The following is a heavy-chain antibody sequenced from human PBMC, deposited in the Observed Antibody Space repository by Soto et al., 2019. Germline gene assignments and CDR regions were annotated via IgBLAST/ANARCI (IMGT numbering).Heavy chain of an antibody. CDR1: GGSISRNIYY. CDR3: ASQHYYDSRGYYVVY. Sequence: PSETLSLTCTVSGGSISRNIYYWGWIRQPPGKGLEWIGNIHYSGSTYYDSSLKSRVTISVDTSKNQFSLKLSSVTAADTAVYYCASQHYYDSRGYYVVYWGQGTLVTVSS. J-gene: IGHJ4*02. V-gene: IGHV4-39*01. CDR2: IHYSGST. D-gene: IGHD3-22*01.